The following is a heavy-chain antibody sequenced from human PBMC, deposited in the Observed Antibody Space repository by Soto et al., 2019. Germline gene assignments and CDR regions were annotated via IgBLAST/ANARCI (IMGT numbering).Heavy chain of an antibody. CDR2: IYYSGST. V-gene: IGHV4-39*01. D-gene: IGHD2-15*01. Sequence: SETLSLTCTVSGCSISSSSYYSGWIRQPPGKGLEWIGSIYYSGSTYYNPSLKSRVTISVDTSKNQFSLKLSSVTAADTAVYYCARHTPAISISDHWGQGTLVTVSS. J-gene: IGHJ4*02. CDR1: GCSISSSSYY. CDR3: ARHTPAISISDH.